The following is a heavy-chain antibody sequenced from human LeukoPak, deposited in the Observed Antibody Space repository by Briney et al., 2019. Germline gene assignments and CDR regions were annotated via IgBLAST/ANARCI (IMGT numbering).Heavy chain of an antibody. CDR1: GGSISSSSYY. Sequence: KSSETLSLTCTVSGGSISSSSYYWGWIRQPPGKGLEWIGSIYYSGSTYYNPSLKSRVTISVDTSKNQFSLKLSSVTAADTAVYYCARRFKYYFDYWGQGTLVTVSS. J-gene: IGHJ4*02. CDR3: ARRFKYYFDY. CDR2: IYYSGST. V-gene: IGHV4-39*01.